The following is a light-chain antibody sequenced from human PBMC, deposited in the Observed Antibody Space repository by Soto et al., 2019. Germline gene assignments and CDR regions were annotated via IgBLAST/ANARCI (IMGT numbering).Light chain of an antibody. V-gene: IGKV1-5*01. J-gene: IGKJ4*01. Sequence: DIQLTQSPSTLSASVGDRVTITCRASQSISTWLAWCQQKPGKAPNLLIYDASHLEGGVPSRFSGSGSETEFTHTISSLKPDDFATYYCKKYASYPLTFGGGNKVEIK. CDR2: DAS. CDR1: QSISTW. CDR3: KKYASYPLT.